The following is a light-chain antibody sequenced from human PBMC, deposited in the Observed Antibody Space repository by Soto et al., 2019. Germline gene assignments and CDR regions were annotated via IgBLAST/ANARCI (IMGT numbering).Light chain of an antibody. J-gene: IGLJ1*01. CDR1: SSDVGGYNY. V-gene: IGLV2-8*01. CDR3: SSYSGTNYHYV. CDR2: EVS. Sequence: QSALTQPPSASGSFGQSVTISCTGTSSDVGGYNYVSWYQQHPGKAPKLVIYEVSERPSGVPDRCSGSKSGNTASLTVSGLQADDEADYYCSSYSGTNYHYVFGTGTKLTVL.